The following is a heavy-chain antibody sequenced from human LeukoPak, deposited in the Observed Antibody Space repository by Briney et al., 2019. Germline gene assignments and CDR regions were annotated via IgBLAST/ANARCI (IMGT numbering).Heavy chain of an antibody. Sequence: PGGSLRLSCAASGFTFSSYGMHWVRQAPGKGLEWVAFRRYDGSNKYYADSVKGRFTISRDNSKNTLYLQMNSLRAEDTAVYYCAKDFEYFDWLCDFDYWGQGTLVTVSS. V-gene: IGHV3-30*02. D-gene: IGHD3-9*01. J-gene: IGHJ4*02. CDR2: RRYDGSNK. CDR1: GFTFSSYG. CDR3: AKDFEYFDWLCDFDY.